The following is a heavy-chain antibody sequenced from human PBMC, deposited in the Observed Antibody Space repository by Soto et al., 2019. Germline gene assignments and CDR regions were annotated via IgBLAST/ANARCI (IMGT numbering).Heavy chain of an antibody. J-gene: IGHJ6*03. CDR1: GFTFSNAW. D-gene: IGHD3-16*01. CDR3: TTEVYDYIWGSPPMDDMDV. Sequence: GGSLRLSCAASGFTFSNAWMSWVRQAPGKGLEWVGRIKSKTDGGTTDYAAPVKGRFTISRDDSKNKLYLQMNSLKTEDTAVYYCTTEVYDYIWGSPPMDDMDVWGKGTTVTVSS. CDR2: IKSKTDGGTT. V-gene: IGHV3-15*01.